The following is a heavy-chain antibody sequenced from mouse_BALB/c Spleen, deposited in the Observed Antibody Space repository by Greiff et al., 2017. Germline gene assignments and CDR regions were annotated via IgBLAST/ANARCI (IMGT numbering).Heavy chain of an antibody. J-gene: IGHJ2*01. V-gene: IGHV1-15*01. Sequence: QVQLQQSGAELVRPGASVTLSCKASGYTFTDYEMHWVKQTPVHGLEWIGAIDPETGGTAYNQKFKGKATLTADKSSSTAYMELRSLTSEDSAVYYCTREWDGYDPYWGQGTTLTVSS. CDR3: TREWDGYDPY. D-gene: IGHD2-2*01. CDR2: IDPETGGT. CDR1: GYTFTDYE.